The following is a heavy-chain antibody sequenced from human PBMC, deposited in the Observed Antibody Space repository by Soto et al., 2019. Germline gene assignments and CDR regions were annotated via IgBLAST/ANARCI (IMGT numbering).Heavy chain of an antibody. V-gene: IGHV1-69*01. D-gene: IGHD3-9*01. CDR2: IIPIFGTA. CDR3: ARGSYYDILTGYRNWFDP. Sequence: QVQLVQSGAEVKKPGSSVKVSCKASGGTFSSYAISWVRQAPGQGLEWMGGIIPIFGTANYAQKFQGRVTTTADESTSTAYMELSSLRSEDTAVYYCARGSYYDILTGYRNWFDPWGQGTLVTVSS. J-gene: IGHJ5*02. CDR1: GGTFSSYA.